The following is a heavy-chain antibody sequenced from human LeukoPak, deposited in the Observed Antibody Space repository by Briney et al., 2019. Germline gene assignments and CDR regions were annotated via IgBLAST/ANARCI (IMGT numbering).Heavy chain of an antibody. CDR3: ARARAGHFGY. V-gene: IGHV4-34*01. J-gene: IGHJ4*02. D-gene: IGHD6-19*01. Sequence: SETLSLTCAGYGGSFSGYYWSWIRQPPGKGLEWIGEINHSGSTNYNTSLKSRVTISVDTSKNQCSLKLSSVTAADTAVYYCARARAGHFGYWGQGTLVTVSS. CDR1: GGSFSGYY. CDR2: INHSGST.